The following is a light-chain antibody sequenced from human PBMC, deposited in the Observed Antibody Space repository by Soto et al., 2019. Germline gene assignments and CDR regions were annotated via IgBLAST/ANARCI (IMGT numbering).Light chain of an antibody. J-gene: IGKJ1*01. CDR2: AAS. CDR3: QQYGSSPQT. CDR1: QSVSSNY. Sequence: EIVLTQSPGTLSLSPGERATLSCRASQSVSSNYLAWFQQKPGQAPRLLIYAASSRATGIPDRFSGSGSGTDFTLTISRPEPEDFAVYYCQQYGSSPQTFGQGTKVDI. V-gene: IGKV3-20*01.